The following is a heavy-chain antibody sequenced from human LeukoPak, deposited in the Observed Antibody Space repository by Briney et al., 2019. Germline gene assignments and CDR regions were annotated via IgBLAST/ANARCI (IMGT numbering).Heavy chain of an antibody. CDR2: IYYSGST. CDR1: GGSISSSSYY. D-gene: IGHD6-19*01. J-gene: IGHJ4*02. Sequence: SETLSLTCTVSGGSISSSSYYWGWIRQPPGRGLEWIGSIYYSGSTYYNPSLKSRVTISVDTSKNQYSLKLSSVTAADTAVYYCARLWSSGTGGVVDYWGQGTLVTVSS. CDR3: ARLWSSGTGGVVDY. V-gene: IGHV4-39*01.